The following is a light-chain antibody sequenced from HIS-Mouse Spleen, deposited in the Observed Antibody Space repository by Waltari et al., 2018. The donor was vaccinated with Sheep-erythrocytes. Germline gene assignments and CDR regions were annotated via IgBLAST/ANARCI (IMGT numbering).Light chain of an antibody. Sequence: QSALTQPRSVSGSPGQSVTISCTGTSSDVGGYNYVSWYQQHPGKAPKLRIYDVSKRPSGVPDRFSGSKSGNTASLTISGVQAEDEADYYGCSYAGSYTFWVFGGGTKLTVL. V-gene: IGLV2-11*01. CDR1: SSDVGGYNY. CDR3: CSYAGSYTFWV. CDR2: DVS. J-gene: IGLJ3*02.